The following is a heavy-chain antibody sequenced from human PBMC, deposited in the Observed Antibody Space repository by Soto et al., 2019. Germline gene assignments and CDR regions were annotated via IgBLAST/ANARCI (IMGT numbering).Heavy chain of an antibody. CDR3: TYSLVVATKGENFDY. J-gene: IGHJ4*02. D-gene: IGHD2-21*01. CDR2: IKSKTDGGTT. V-gene: IGHV3-15*01. Sequence: GGSLRLSCAASGFTFSNAWMSWVRQAPGKGLEWVGRIKSKTDGGTTDYAAPVKGRFTISRDDSKNTLYLQMNSLKTEDTAVYYCTYSLVVATKGENFDYWGQGTLVTVSS. CDR1: GFTFSNAW.